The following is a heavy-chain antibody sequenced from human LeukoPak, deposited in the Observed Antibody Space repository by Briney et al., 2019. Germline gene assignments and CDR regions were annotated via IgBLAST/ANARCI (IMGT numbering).Heavy chain of an antibody. CDR2: ISGSGSST. Sequence: GGSLRLSCAASGFTFSSYAMNWVRQAPGKGLEWVSAISGSGSSTYYADSVKGRFTISRDNSKNTLYLQMNSLRAEDTAVYYCAKGTLADYYDTIGFDYWGQGTLVTVSS. D-gene: IGHD3-22*01. CDR1: GFTFSSYA. V-gene: IGHV3-23*01. CDR3: AKGTLADYYDTIGFDY. J-gene: IGHJ4*02.